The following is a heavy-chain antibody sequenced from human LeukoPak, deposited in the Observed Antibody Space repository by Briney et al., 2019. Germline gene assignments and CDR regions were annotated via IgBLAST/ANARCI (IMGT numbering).Heavy chain of an antibody. Sequence: ASVKVSCKVSGYTLTELSMHWVRQAPGKGLEWMGGFDPEDGETIYAQKFQGRVTMTEDTSTDTAYMELSSLRSEDTAVYYCATGLAARPSTIYYYMDVWGKGTTVTVSS. CDR1: GYTLTELS. V-gene: IGHV1-24*01. J-gene: IGHJ6*03. CDR2: FDPEDGET. CDR3: ATGLAARPSTIYYYMDV. D-gene: IGHD6-6*01.